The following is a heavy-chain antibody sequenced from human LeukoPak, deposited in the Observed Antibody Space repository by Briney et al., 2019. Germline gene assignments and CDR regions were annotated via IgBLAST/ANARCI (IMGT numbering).Heavy chain of an antibody. Sequence: GGSLRLSCAASGYTFSSYAMHWVRQAPGKGLEWVAVISYDGSNKYYADSVKGRFTISRDNSKNTPYLQMNSLRAEDTAVYYCARDGQYGMDVWGQGTTVTVSS. CDR2: ISYDGSNK. CDR3: ARDGQYGMDV. V-gene: IGHV3-30*04. J-gene: IGHJ6*02. CDR1: GYTFSSYA.